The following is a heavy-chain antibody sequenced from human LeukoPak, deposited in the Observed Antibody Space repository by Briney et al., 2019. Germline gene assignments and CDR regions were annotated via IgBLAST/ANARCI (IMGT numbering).Heavy chain of an antibody. Sequence: SGTLSLTCTVSGGSISSYYWSWIRQPPGKGLEWIGYIYYSGSTNYNPSLKSRVTISVDTSKNQLSFELTSVTAADTAVYFCAREKSPERKTWLQLGAFDVWGQGTVVAVSS. V-gene: IGHV4-59*01. CDR2: IYYSGST. CDR3: AREKSPERKTWLQLGAFDV. D-gene: IGHD5-24*01. CDR1: GGSISSYY. J-gene: IGHJ3*01.